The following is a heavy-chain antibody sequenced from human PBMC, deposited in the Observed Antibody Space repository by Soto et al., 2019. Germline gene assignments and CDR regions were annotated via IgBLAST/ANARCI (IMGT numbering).Heavy chain of an antibody. Sequence: SETLSLTCNVSGGSINTADYYWSWLRQPPGKGLEWIGYIFYRGTTYYNPSLKSRVAISIDTSKNQFSLKLTSVTAADTALYYCATKLWLQQQWFDSWGQGTLVTVSS. CDR1: GGSINTADYY. V-gene: IGHV4-30-4*01. D-gene: IGHD3-22*01. CDR2: IFYRGTT. J-gene: IGHJ5*01. CDR3: ATKLWLQQQWFDS.